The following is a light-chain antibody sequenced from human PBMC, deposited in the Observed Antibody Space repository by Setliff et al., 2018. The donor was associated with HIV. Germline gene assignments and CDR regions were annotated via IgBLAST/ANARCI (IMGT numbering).Light chain of an antibody. CDR3: CSYAGSYKV. J-gene: IGLJ1*01. V-gene: IGLV2-11*01. CDR1: SSDVGGYNY. CDR2: DVS. Sequence: QPALTLPRSVSGSPGQSVTISCTGTSSDVGGYNYVSWYQQHPGKAPKLMIYDVSKRPSGVPDRFSGSKSGYTASLTISGLQAEDEADYYCCSYAGSYKVFGTGTKVTVL.